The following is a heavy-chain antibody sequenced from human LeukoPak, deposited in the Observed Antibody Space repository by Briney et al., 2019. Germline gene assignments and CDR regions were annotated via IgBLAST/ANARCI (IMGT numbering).Heavy chain of an antibody. V-gene: IGHV1-2*02. CDR2: INPNSGGT. CDR1: GYTFTGYY. J-gene: IGHJ4*02. Sequence: ASVKVSCKASGYTFTGYYMHWVRQAPGQGLEWMGWINPNSGGTNYAQKLQGRVTMTTDTSTSTAYMELRSLRSDDTAVYYCARDQGGWYNWNDKDYWGQGTLVTVSS. CDR3: ARDQGGWYNWNDKDY. D-gene: IGHD1-1*01.